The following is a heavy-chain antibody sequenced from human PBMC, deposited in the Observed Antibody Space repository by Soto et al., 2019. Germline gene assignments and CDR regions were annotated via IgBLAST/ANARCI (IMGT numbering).Heavy chain of an antibody. CDR3: ARGHYYDSETLVGATTPLYYFDY. J-gene: IGHJ4*02. D-gene: IGHD1-26*01. Sequence: SETLSLTCAVYGGSFSGYYWSWIRQPPGKGLEWIGEINHSGSTNYNPSLKSRVTISVDTSKNQFSLKLSSVTAADTAVYYCARGHYYDSETLVGATTPLYYFDYWGQGTLVTVSS. CDR2: INHSGST. V-gene: IGHV4-34*01. CDR1: GGSFSGYY.